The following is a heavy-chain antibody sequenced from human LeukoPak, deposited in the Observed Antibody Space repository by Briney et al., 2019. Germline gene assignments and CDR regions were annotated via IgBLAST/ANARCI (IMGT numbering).Heavy chain of an antibody. D-gene: IGHD4-17*01. CDR3: TRVVDYGDDYLGY. CDR2: ISSRPNSYAT. Sequence: GGSLRLSCAASGFTFSGSAMHWVRQASGKGLEWVGRISSRPNSYATSYGASVKGRFTISRDDSKNTAYLQMNSLKTEDTAVYYCTRVVDYGDDYLGYWGQGTLVTVSS. J-gene: IGHJ4*02. CDR1: GFTFSGSA. V-gene: IGHV3-73*01.